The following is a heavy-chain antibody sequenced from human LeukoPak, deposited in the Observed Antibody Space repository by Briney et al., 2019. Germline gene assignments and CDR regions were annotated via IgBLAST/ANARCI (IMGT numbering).Heavy chain of an antibody. CDR3: ARGDKQLLFNRNKGGFDP. CDR1: GFTFSSYA. CDR2: ISYDGSSK. V-gene: IGHV3-30*04. J-gene: IGHJ5*02. D-gene: IGHD1-14*01. Sequence: PGGSLRLSCAAFGFTFSSYALHWVRQAPGEGLEWVTVISYDGSSKYYADSVKGRFTISRDNSKNTLYLQMNSLRPEDTAVYYCARGDKQLLFNRNKGGFDPWGQGALVTVSS.